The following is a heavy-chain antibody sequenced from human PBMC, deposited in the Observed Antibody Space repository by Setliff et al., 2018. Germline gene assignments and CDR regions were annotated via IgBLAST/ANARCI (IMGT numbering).Heavy chain of an antibody. V-gene: IGHV3-23*03. D-gene: IGHD1-7*01. CDR2: IYSGDRST. J-gene: IGHJ4*02. Sequence: GSLRLSCAASGFTFSTYAMSWVRQAPGKGLEWVSTIYSGDRSTFYTDSVKGRFTIPRDSSMNTLFLQMNSLRAEDTAVYYCAKPRVELRWGFESWGQGTLVTVSS. CDR3: AKPRVELRWGFES. CDR1: GFTFSTYA.